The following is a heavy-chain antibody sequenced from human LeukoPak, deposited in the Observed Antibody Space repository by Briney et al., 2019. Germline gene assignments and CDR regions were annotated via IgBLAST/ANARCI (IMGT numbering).Heavy chain of an antibody. V-gene: IGHV4-59*01. D-gene: IGHD6-6*01. J-gene: IGHJ4*02. CDR1: GGSISSYY. Sequence: PSETLSLTCTVSGGSISSYYWSWIRQPPGKGLEWIGYIYYSGSTNYNPPLKSRVTISVDTSKNQFSLKLSSVTAADTAVYYCASSEYSSSSPDYWGQGTLVTVSS. CDR3: ASSEYSSSSPDY. CDR2: IYYSGST.